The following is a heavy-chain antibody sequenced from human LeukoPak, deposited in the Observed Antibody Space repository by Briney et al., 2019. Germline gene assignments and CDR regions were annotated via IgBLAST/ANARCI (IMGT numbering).Heavy chain of an antibody. CDR1: GFTFNSYG. Sequence: GGSLRLSCAASGFTFNSYGIHWVPQAPGKGLEWVAFIWYDGSNKYYADSVKGRFTISRDNTKNTLYLQMNRLRAEDTAVYYCAGARTTRGFDYGGQGTLVTVSS. D-gene: IGHD4-17*01. V-gene: IGHV3-33*01. CDR2: IWYDGSNK. CDR3: AGARTTRGFDY. J-gene: IGHJ4*02.